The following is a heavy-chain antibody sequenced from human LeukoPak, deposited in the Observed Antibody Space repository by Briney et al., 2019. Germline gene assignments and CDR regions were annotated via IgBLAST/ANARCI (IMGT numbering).Heavy chain of an antibody. J-gene: IGHJ4*02. Sequence: GGSLRLSCAASGFTFSTYGFHWVRQAPGKGLEWVAVISHDGFNKYYPDSVKGRFTISRDNSRSTLYLQMNSLRAEDTAVYYCAKPLTGYDYSGYSSFDYWGQGTLVTVSS. CDR2: ISHDGFNK. D-gene: IGHD3-22*01. V-gene: IGHV3-30*18. CDR1: GFTFSTYG. CDR3: AKPLTGYDYSGYSSFDY.